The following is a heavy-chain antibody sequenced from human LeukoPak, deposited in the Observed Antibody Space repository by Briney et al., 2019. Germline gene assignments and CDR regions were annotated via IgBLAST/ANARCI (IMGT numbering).Heavy chain of an antibody. J-gene: IGHJ4*02. Sequence: VGSLRLSSAASGFTFSNYAINSGRQAPGKGLWWGSGVSVSGGITYYADSVKGRFTISRDNSKSTLYLQMNSLRPEDTAVYYCAKDGQERIFEYWGQGTPVTVSA. CDR2: VSVSGGIT. CDR3: AKDGQERIFEY. V-gene: IGHV3-23*01. CDR1: GFTFSNYA. D-gene: IGHD1-1*01.